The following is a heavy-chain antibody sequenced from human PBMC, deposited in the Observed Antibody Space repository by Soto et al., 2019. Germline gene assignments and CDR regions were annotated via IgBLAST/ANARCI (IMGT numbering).Heavy chain of an antibody. CDR2: IYYSGST. V-gene: IGHV4-30-4*01. CDR1: GGSISSGDYY. CDR3: ARAGDTSGYNHY. Sequence: SETLSLTCTVSGGSISSGDYYWSWIRQPPGKGLEWIGYIYYSGSTYYNPSLKSRVTISVDTSKNQFSLKLNSVTAADTAVYYCARAGDTSGYNHYWGQGTLVTVSS. D-gene: IGHD3-22*01. J-gene: IGHJ4*02.